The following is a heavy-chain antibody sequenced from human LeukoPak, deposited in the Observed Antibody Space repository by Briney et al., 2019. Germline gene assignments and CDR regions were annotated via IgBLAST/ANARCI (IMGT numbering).Heavy chain of an antibody. V-gene: IGHV4-39*07. CDR3: ARGREGQWLVSRASFNYYYYGMDV. J-gene: IGHJ6*02. CDR2: INHSGST. CDR1: GGSISSSSYY. D-gene: IGHD6-19*01. Sequence: SETLSLTCTASGGSISSSSYYWSWIRQPPGKGLEWIVEINHSGSTNYSPSLKSRVTISVDTSKNQFSLKLSSVTAADTAVYYCARGREGQWLVSRASFNYYYYGMDVWGQGTTVTVSS.